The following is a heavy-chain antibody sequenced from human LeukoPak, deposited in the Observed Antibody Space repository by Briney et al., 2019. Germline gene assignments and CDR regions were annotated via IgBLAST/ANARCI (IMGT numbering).Heavy chain of an antibody. CDR1: GYTFTGYY. CDR3: ARADLDFWSGYYTGEKYYFHY. D-gene: IGHD3-3*01. CDR2: INPNSGGT. Sequence: ASVKVSCKASGYTFTGYYMHWVRQAPGQGLEWMGWINPNSGGTNYAQKFQGRVTMTRDTSISTAYMELSRLRSDDTAVYYCARADLDFWSGYYTGEKYYFHYWGQGTLVTVSS. V-gene: IGHV1-2*02. J-gene: IGHJ4*02.